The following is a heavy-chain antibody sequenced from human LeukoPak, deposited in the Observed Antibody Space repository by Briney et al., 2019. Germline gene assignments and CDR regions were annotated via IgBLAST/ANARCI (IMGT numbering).Heavy chain of an antibody. D-gene: IGHD5-24*01. CDR1: GFTFSSYS. CDR2: ISSSSSYI. CDR3: ARGGDGYNHYFDY. Sequence: PGGSLRLSCAASGFTFSSYSMNWVRQAPGKGLEWVSSISSSSSYIYYADSVKGRFTISRDNAKNSLYLEMNSLRAEDTAVYYCARGGDGYNHYFDYWGQGTLVTVSS. V-gene: IGHV3-21*01. J-gene: IGHJ4*02.